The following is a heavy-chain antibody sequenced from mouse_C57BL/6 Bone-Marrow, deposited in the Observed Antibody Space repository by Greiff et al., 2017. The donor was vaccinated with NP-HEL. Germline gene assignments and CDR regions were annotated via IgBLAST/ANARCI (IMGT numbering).Heavy chain of an antibody. D-gene: IGHD2-5*01. V-gene: IGHV1-55*01. CDR2: IYPGSGST. J-gene: IGHJ2*01. CDR1: GYTFTSYW. Sequence: VQLQQPGAELVKPGASVKMSCKASGYTFTSYWITWVKQRPGQGLEWIGDIYPGSGSTNYNEKFKSKATLTVDTSSSTAYMQLSSLTSEDSAVYYCARNYYSNFLYYFDYWGQGTTLTVSS. CDR3: ARNYYSNFLYYFDY.